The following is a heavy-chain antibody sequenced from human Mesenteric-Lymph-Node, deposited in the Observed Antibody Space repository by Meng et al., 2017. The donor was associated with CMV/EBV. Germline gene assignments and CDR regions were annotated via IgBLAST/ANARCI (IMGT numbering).Heavy chain of an antibody. CDR1: GFTFSSYD. J-gene: IGHJ4*02. Sequence: GESLKISCAACGFTFSSYDMHWVRQATGKGLEWVSAIGTAGDTYYPGSVKGQFTISRENAKNSLYLQMNSLRAEDTAVYYCAKDLRDYSNDYWGQGTLVTVSS. V-gene: IGHV3-13*03. CDR2: IGTAGDT. D-gene: IGHD4-11*01. CDR3: AKDLRDYSNDY.